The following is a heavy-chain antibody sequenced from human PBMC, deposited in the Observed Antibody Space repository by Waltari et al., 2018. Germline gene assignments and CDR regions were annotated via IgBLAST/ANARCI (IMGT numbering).Heavy chain of an antibody. CDR1: GGSVRCDY. CDR3: ARQIGGRLLWDY. CDR2: MSHSGAL. J-gene: IGHJ4*02. Sequence: QVQLQESGPGLLNPSETLSLTCSASGGSVRCDYWSWIRQPPGKGLEFIAYMSHSGALIKNPSLKSRVTISLDTSKNQFSLNLDSVTAADTAVYYCARQIGGRLLWDYWGQGTLVVVSS. V-gene: IGHV4-59*02. D-gene: IGHD2-21*02.